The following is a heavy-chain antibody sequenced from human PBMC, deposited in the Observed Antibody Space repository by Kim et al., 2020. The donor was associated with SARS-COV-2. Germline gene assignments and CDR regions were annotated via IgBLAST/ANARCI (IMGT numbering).Heavy chain of an antibody. CDR2: INHSGST. CDR1: GGSFSGYY. CDR3: ARSQPKYGSGSTEYFQH. Sequence: SETLSLTCAVYGGSFSGYYWSWIRQPPGKGLEWIGEINHSGSTNYNPSLKSRVTISVDTSKNQFSLKLSSVTAADTAVYYCARSQPKYGSGSTEYFQHWGQGTLVTVSS. J-gene: IGHJ1*01. D-gene: IGHD3-10*01. V-gene: IGHV4-34*01.